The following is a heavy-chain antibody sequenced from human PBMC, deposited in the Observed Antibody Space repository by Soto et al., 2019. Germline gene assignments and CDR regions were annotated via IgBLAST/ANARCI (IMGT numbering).Heavy chain of an antibody. CDR1: EYTFTGCA. Sequence: QVQLGQSGAEVKKPGASVKVAFKAYEYTFTGCAMHWVRQAHGQRLEWSGWINAGNGKTKYSQKFQGRVTITRDTSASTAYMEMSSMRAEDTAVYYCARDRGFGLSDYWGQGTLVTVYS. CDR2: INAGNGKT. D-gene: IGHD3-10*01. V-gene: IGHV1-3*01. J-gene: IGHJ4*02. CDR3: ARDRGFGLSDY.